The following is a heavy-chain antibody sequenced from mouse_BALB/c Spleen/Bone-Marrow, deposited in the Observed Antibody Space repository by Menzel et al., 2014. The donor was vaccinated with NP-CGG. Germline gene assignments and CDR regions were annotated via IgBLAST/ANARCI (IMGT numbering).Heavy chain of an antibody. CDR3: ARSGKVRNAMDY. Sequence: QVQLKQSGAELVRPGVSAKISCKGSGYTFTDYAMHWVKQSHAKSLEWIGVISTYYGDASYNQKFKGKSTMTVDKSSSTAYMELARLTSEDSAIYYCARSGKVRNAMDYWAQGTPVTVSS. J-gene: IGHJ4*01. V-gene: IGHV1S137*01. CDR1: GYTFTDYA. CDR2: ISTYYGDA.